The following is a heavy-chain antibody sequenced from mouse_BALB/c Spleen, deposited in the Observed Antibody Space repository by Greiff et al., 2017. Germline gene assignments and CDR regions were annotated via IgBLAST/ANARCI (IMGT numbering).Heavy chain of an antibody. Sequence: VKLMESGPGLVAPSQSLSITCTVSGFSLSRYCVHWVRQPPGNGLEWLGMIWGGGSTDYNSALKSRLGISKDNTKSHVFLKMHSLQTDDTAMYYCARSGYGSYDAMDYWGQGTSVTVSS. V-gene: IGHV2-6-4*01. D-gene: IGHD1-1*02. CDR3: ARSGYGSYDAMDY. CDR1: GFSLSRYC. J-gene: IGHJ4*01. CDR2: IWGGGST.